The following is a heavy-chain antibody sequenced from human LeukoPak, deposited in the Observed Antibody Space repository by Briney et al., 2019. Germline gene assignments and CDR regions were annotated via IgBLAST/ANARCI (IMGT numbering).Heavy chain of an antibody. J-gene: IGHJ4*02. D-gene: IGHD6-13*01. CDR3: ARPHSSSWSPLHY. CDR1: GFTFSSYG. V-gene: IGHV3-33*01. CDR2: IWYDGSNK. Sequence: GGSLRLSCAASGFTFSSYGMHWVRQAPGKGLEWGARIWYDGSNKYYADSVKGRFTISRDNSKNTLYLQLDSLRAEDTAVYYCARPHSSSWSPLHYWGQGTLVTVSS.